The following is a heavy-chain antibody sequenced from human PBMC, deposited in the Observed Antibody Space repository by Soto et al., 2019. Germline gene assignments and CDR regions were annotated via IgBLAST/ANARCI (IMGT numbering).Heavy chain of an antibody. J-gene: IGHJ4*02. CDR1: GFTFTNYL. D-gene: IGHD2-2*01. Sequence: HPGGSLRLSCAASGFTFTNYLMTWVRQAPGKGLEWVSSIDKSGGDTYYADSVKGRFTISRDNSKNTLYLQMNGLRAEDTALYYCAKETYSRSWYFWGQGALVTVSS. CDR2: IDKSGGDT. V-gene: IGHV3-23*05. CDR3: AKETYSRSWYF.